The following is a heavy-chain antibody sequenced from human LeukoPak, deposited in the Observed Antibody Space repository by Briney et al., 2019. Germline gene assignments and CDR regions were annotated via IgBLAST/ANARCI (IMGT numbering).Heavy chain of an antibody. J-gene: IGHJ4*02. V-gene: IGHV4-61*02. D-gene: IGHD3-22*01. Sequence: SETLSLTCTVSDGSTSSGSYYWSWIRQPAGKGLEWIGRIYTSGSTNYNPSLKSRVAISVDTSKNQFSLKLSSVTAADTAVYYCARVTTGGYYNCWGQGTLVTVSS. CDR1: DGSTSSGSYY. CDR3: ARVTTGGYYNC. CDR2: IYTSGST.